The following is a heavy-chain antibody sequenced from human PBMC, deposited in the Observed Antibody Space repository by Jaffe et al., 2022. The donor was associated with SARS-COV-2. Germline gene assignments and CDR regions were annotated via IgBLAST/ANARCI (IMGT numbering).Heavy chain of an antibody. CDR1: GFTFSSYA. CDR2: ISGSGGST. CDR3: AKGSRGTTNYYYYYMDV. J-gene: IGHJ6*03. V-gene: IGHV3-23*04. D-gene: IGHD1-7*01. Sequence: EVQLVESGGGLVQPGGSLRLSCAASGFTFSSYAMSWVRQAPGKGLEWVSAISGSGGSTYYADSVKGRFTISRDNSKNTLYLQMNSLRAEDTAVYYCAKGSRGTTNYYYYYMDVWGKGTTVTVSS.